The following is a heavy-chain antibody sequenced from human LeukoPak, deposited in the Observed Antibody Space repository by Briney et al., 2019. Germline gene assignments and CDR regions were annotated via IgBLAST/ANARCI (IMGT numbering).Heavy chain of an antibody. CDR2: IYYSGST. Sequence: SETLSLTCTVSGGSISSGGYYWSWIRQHPGKGLEWIGYIYYSGSTYYNPSLKSRVTISVDTSKNQFSLKLSSVTAADTAVYYCARDGRVYCGGDCSEAFDIWGQGTMVTVSS. CDR3: ARDGRVYCGGDCSEAFDI. J-gene: IGHJ3*02. CDR1: GGSISSGGYY. D-gene: IGHD2-21*02. V-gene: IGHV4-31*03.